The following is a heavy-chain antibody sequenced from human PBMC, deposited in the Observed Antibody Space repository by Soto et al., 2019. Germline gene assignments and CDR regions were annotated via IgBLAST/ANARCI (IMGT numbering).Heavy chain of an antibody. V-gene: IGHV4-59*01. J-gene: IGHJ4*02. Sequence: QVQLQESGPGLVKPSETLSLTGAVSGDSISTYYCMWIRQPPGKGLESIGYLYYGRSANYNPSLKSRVTLSVDTSTNQCSLTLSSMTAADTAVYYCALRSMAVVPEYWGQGTLVTVSS. CDR1: GDSISTYY. CDR3: ALRSMAVVPEY. D-gene: IGHD2-2*01. CDR2: LYYGRSA.